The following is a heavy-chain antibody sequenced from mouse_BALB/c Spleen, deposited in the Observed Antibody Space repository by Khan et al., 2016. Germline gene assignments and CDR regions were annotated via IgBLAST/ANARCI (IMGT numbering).Heavy chain of an antibody. CDR3: TRARRHY. CDR1: GYTFTDYE. CDR2: IDPETGGT. Sequence: QVQLQQSGAELVRPGASVTLSCKASGYTFTDYEMHWVKQTPVHGLEWIGAIDPETGGTAYHQKFKGKATLTADKSSSTAYMERRSPTSEDSAVYYCTRARRHYWGQGTLVTLSA. V-gene: IGHV1-15*01. D-gene: IGHD1-2*01. J-gene: IGHJ3*01.